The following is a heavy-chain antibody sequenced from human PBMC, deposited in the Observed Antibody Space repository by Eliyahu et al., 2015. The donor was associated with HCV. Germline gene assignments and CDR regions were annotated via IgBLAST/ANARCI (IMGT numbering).Heavy chain of an antibody. CDR2: INPDSGAA. CDR1: AHXFTDYN. CDR3: ATDRVYGQWQLSNVFDS. J-gene: IGHJ4*02. D-gene: IGHD6-19*01. V-gene: IGHV1-2*02. Sequence: QVQLVQSGAEVKRPGASVKVSCKXSAHXFTDYNIPWVRQAPGQGPEWMGWINPDSGAANYAQRFQGRVTMTRDTSVGTTYMELRSLRSDDTAVYYCATDRVYGQWQLSNVFDSWGQGTRVTVSS.